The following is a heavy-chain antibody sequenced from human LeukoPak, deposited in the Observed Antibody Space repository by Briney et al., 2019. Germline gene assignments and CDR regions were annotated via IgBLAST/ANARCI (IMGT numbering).Heavy chain of an antibody. CDR1: GFTFSDYF. J-gene: IGHJ3*02. Sequence: GGSLRLSCAASGFTFSDYFMSWIRQAPGKGLEWVSYISGSGTTIYHADSVKGRFTISRDNAMNSLYLQMNSLRAEDTAVYYCARGHPNSRAIFDIWGQGTMVTVSS. CDR3: ARGHPNSRAIFDI. D-gene: IGHD2-8*01. CDR2: ISGSGTTI. V-gene: IGHV3-11*01.